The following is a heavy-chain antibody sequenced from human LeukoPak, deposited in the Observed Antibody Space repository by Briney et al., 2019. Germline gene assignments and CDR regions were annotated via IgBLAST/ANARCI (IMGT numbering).Heavy chain of an antibody. CDR3: AKPRDSGIWSSFLAAY. D-gene: IGHD2-15*01. CDR2: ISGSGGST. J-gene: IGHJ4*02. V-gene: IGHV3-23*01. Sequence: GGSLRLSCAASGFTFSSYAMSWVRQAPGKGLEWVSAISGSGGSTYYADSVKGRFTISRDNSKNTLYLQMNSLRAEDTAVYYCAKPRDSGIWSSFLAAYWGQGTLVTVSS. CDR1: GFTFSSYA.